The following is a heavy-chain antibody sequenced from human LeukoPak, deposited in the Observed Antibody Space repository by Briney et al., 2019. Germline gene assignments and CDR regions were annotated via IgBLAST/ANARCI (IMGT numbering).Heavy chain of an antibody. CDR2: IWYDGSNK. J-gene: IGHJ4*02. V-gene: IGHV3-33*08. CDR1: GFTFDNYA. CDR3: ARDRGATVVTPSGH. Sequence: PGGSLRLSCAASGFTFDNYAINWVRQAPGKGLEWVAVIWYDGSNKYYADSVKGRFTISRDNSKNTLYLQMNSLRAEDTAVYYCARDRGATVVTPSGHWGQGTLVTVSS. D-gene: IGHD4-23*01.